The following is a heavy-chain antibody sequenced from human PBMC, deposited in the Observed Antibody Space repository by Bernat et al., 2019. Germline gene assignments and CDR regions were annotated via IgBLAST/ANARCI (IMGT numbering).Heavy chain of an antibody. CDR3: VKALGSAAAAGRFANFDF. J-gene: IGHJ4*02. V-gene: IGHV3-23*01. D-gene: IGHD6-13*01. CDR2: ISGWGEST. CDR1: KFTFSSYA. Sequence: LLESGGGLVQPGGSLRLSCAPSKFTFSSYAMSWVHQAPGKGLEWVSGISGWGESTYYADSVKGRFTISRDNSRNMLYLQMNSLRVDDTAVYLCVKALGSAAAAGRFANFDFWGQGTLVTVSS.